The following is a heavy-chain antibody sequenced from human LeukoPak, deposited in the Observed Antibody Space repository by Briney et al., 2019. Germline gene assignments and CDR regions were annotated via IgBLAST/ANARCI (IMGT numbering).Heavy chain of an antibody. CDR2: MYHSGTT. D-gene: IGHD3-22*01. CDR3: VRGYYYDSSGYWVRAFDI. CDR1: GGSISSGGYS. V-gene: IGHV4-30-2*01. J-gene: IGHJ3*02. Sequence: SQTLSLTCAVSGGSISSGGYSWSWIRQPPGKGLEWIGYMYHSGTTHYNPSLKSRVTISVDRSKNQLSLKLRSVTAADTAVYYCVRGYYYDSSGYWVRAFDIWGEGTMVTVSS.